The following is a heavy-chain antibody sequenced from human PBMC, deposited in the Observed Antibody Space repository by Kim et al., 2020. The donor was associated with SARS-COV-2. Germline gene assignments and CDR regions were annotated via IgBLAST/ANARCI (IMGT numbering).Heavy chain of an antibody. CDR3: ARPAFRDSGSYFGY. J-gene: IGHJ4*02. Sequence: GGSLRLSCAASGFTFSSYAMHWVRQAPGKGLEWVAVISYDGSNKYYADSVKGRFTISRDNSKNTLYQQMNSLRAEDTAVYYCARPAFRDSGSYFGYWGQGTLVTVSS. V-gene: IGHV3-30*04. D-gene: IGHD1-26*01. CDR1: GFTFSSYA. CDR2: ISYDGSNK.